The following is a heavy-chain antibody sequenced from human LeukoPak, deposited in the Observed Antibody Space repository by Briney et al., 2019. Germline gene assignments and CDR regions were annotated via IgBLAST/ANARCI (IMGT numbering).Heavy chain of an antibody. CDR3: TRQIGELYGSGSASYYYYYYMDV. V-gene: IGHV3-48*03. Sequence: GGSLRLSCAASGFTFSSYEMNWVRQAPGKELEWVSYISSSGSTIYYADSVKGRFTISRDNAKNSLYLQMNSLKTEDTAVYYCTRQIGELYGSGSASYYYYYYMDVWGKGTTVTVSS. D-gene: IGHD3-10*01. CDR2: ISSSGSTI. J-gene: IGHJ6*03. CDR1: GFTFSSYE.